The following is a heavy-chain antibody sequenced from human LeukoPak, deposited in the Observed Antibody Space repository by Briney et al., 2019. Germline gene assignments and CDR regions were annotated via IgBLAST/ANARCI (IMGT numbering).Heavy chain of an antibody. V-gene: IGHV3-9*01. J-gene: IGHJ4*02. D-gene: IGHD3-3*01. Sequence: PGGSLRLSCAASGFTFDDYAKHWVRQAPGKGLEWVSGISWNSGSIGYADSVKGRFTISRDNAKNSLYLQMNSLRAEDTALYYCAKDIGLRFLEWLIDYWGQGTLVTVSS. CDR1: GFTFDDYA. CDR2: ISWNSGSI. CDR3: AKDIGLRFLEWLIDY.